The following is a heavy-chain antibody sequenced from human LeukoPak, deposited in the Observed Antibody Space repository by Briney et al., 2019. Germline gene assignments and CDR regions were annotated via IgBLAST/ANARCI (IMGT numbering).Heavy chain of an antibody. CDR1: GFTFSSYA. CDR3: AKDGDSSGYYWDS. D-gene: IGHD3-22*01. V-gene: IGHV3-23*01. Sequence: GGSLRLSCAASGFTFSSYAMSWVRQAPGKGLEWVSLITSSGSNTYYADSVRGRFTISRDNSKSTLYLQMNSLRAEDTAVYFCAKDGDSSGYYWDSWGQGTLVTVSS. J-gene: IGHJ4*02. CDR2: ITSSGSNT.